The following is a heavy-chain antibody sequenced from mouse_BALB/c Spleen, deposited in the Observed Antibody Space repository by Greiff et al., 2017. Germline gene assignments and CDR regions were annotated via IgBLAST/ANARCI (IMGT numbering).Heavy chain of an antibody. J-gene: IGHJ3*01. CDR2: IYPYNGGT. CDR3: ARGIPGFAY. D-gene: IGHD5-1-1*01. Sequence: EVQLHQSGPELVKPGASVKISCKASGYTFTDYNMHWVKQSHGKSLEWIGYIYPYNGGTGYNQKFKSKATLTVDNSSSTAYMELRSLTSEDSAVYYCARGIPGFAYWGQGTLVTVSA. CDR1: GYTFTDYN. V-gene: IGHV1S29*02.